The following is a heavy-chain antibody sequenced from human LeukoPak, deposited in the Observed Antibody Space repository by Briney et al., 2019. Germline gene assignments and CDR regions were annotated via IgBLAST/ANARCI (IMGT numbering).Heavy chain of an antibody. D-gene: IGHD3-3*01. J-gene: IGHJ5*02. CDR3: AREGQDWSNWFDP. V-gene: IGHV1-2*02. Sequence: GASVKVSCKASGYTFTGYYMHWVRQAPGQGLEWMGWINPNRGGTKYAQKFQGRVTMTRDTSISTAYMELSRLRSDDTAVCYCAREGQDWSNWFDPWGQGTLVTVSS. CDR2: INPNRGGT. CDR1: GYTFTGYY.